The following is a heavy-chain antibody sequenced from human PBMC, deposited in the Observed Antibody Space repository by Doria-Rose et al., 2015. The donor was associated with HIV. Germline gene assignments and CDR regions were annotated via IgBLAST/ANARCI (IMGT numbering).Heavy chain of an antibody. CDR3: ARIKSSRWYHKYYFDF. Sequence: QESGPVLVKPTETLTLTCTVSGVSLSSPGMGVSWIRQPPGKALEWLANNFSDDERSYNTSLMSRLTISRGTSKSQVVLTMTDMDPVDTATYYCARIKSSRWYHKYYFDFWGQGTLVIVSA. CDR1: GVSLSSPGMG. D-gene: IGHD6-13*01. V-gene: IGHV2-26*01. J-gene: IGHJ4*02. CDR2: NFSDDER.